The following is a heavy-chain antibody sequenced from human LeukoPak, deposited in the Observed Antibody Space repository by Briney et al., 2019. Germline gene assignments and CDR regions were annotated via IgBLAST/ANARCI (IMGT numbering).Heavy chain of an antibody. CDR1: GGSISSGSYY. Sequence: SETLSLTCTVSGGSISSGSYYWGWIRQPPGKGMEWIGSIYYSGSTYYNPSLKSRVTISVDTSKNQFSLKLSSVTAADTAVYYCARAVGSGSFQTYYYYMDVWGKGTTVTISS. V-gene: IGHV4-39*07. CDR3: ARAVGSGSFQTYYYYMDV. CDR2: IYYSGST. J-gene: IGHJ6*03. D-gene: IGHD3-10*01.